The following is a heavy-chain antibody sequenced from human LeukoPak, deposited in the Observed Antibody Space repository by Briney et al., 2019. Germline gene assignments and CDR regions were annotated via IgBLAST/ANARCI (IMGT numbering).Heavy chain of an antibody. Sequence: PGGSLRLSCSASGLTVSSNYMSWVRQAPGKGLEWVSVIYSGGSTYYADSVKGRCTISRDNSKNTLYLQMNSLRAEDTAVYYCARARLVYGSGSYHFDYWGQGTLVTVSS. CDR1: GLTVSSNY. CDR2: IYSGGST. D-gene: IGHD3-10*01. CDR3: ARARLVYGSGSYHFDY. J-gene: IGHJ4*02. V-gene: IGHV3-66*02.